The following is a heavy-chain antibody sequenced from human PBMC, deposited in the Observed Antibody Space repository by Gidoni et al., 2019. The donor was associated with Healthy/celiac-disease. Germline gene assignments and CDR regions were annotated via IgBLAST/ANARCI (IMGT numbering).Heavy chain of an antibody. CDR2: IYYSGST. J-gene: IGHJ4*02. CDR1: GGSISSYY. CDR3: AGVLGQQLVALDY. V-gene: IGHV4-59*01. D-gene: IGHD6-13*01. Sequence: VPGGSISSYYWSWIRQPPGKGLEWIGYIYYSGSTNYNPSLKSRVTISVDTSKNKYSLKLSSVTAADTAVYYCAGVLGQQLVALDYWGQGTLVTVSS.